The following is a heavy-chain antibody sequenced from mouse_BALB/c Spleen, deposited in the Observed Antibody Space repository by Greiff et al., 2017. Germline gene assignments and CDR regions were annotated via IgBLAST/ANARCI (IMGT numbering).Heavy chain of an antibody. V-gene: IGHV5-15*02. CDR3: ARDGGYDKEYYFDY. J-gene: IGHJ2*01. Sequence: DVMLVESGGGLVQPGGSRKLSCAASGFTFSDYGMAWVRQAPGKGPEWVAFISNLAYSIYYADTVTGRFTISRENAKNTLYLEMSSLRSEDTAMYYCARDGGYDKEYYFDYWGQGTTLTVSS. CDR2: ISNLAYSI. D-gene: IGHD2-14*01. CDR1: GFTFSDYG.